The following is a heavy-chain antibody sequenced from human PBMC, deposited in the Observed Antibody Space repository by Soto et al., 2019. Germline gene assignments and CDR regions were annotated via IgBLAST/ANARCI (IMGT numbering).Heavy chain of an antibody. CDR2: INHSGST. D-gene: IGHD1-26*01. J-gene: IGHJ6*02. CDR3: VRGPYSGSYWGGRPYGMDV. Sequence: PSETLSLTCAVYGGSFSGYYWSWIRQPPGKGLEWIGEINHSGSTNYNPSLKSRVTISVDTSKNQFSLKLSSVTAADTAVYYCVRGPYSGSYWGGRPYGMDVWGQGTTVTVSS. CDR1: GGSFSGYY. V-gene: IGHV4-34*01.